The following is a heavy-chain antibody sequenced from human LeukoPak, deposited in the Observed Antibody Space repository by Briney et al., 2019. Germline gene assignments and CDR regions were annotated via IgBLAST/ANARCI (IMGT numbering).Heavy chain of an antibody. CDR3: ARRVVVVAATHTWFDP. CDR2: IYYSGST. J-gene: IGHJ5*02. V-gene: IGHV4-61*08. D-gene: IGHD2-15*01. Sequence: SRTLSLTCTVSGGSISSGGYYWSWIRQPPGKGLEWIGYIYYSGSTNYNPSLKSRVTISVDTSKNQFSLKLSSVTAADTAVYYCARRVVVVAATHTWFDPWGQGTLVTVSS. CDR1: GGSISSGGYY.